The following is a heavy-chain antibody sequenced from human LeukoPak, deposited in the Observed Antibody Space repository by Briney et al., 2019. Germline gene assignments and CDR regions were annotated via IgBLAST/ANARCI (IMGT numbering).Heavy chain of an antibody. Sequence: KPSETLSLTCTVSGGSISSSSYYWGWIRQPPGKGLELIGSIYYSGITYYNPSLKSRVTISVDTSKNQFSLKLSSVTAADTAVYYCARSDSSSFDYWGQGTLVTVSS. CDR3: ARSDSSSFDY. D-gene: IGHD6-13*01. V-gene: IGHV4-39*01. J-gene: IGHJ4*02. CDR2: IYYSGIT. CDR1: GGSISSSSYY.